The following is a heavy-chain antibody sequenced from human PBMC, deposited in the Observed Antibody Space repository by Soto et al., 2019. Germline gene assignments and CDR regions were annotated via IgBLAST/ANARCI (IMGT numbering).Heavy chain of an antibody. D-gene: IGHD1-26*01. V-gene: IGHV1-18*01. Sequence: QVQLVQSGAEVKKPGASVKVSCKASGYTFTSYGISWGRQAPGQGLEWMGWISANNGNTNYAQKLQRRVTMTTDTSTSTDYMELRSLRSDDTAVYYCARDRGSYALDYWGQGTLVTVSS. CDR2: ISANNGNT. J-gene: IGHJ4*02. CDR3: ARDRGSYALDY. CDR1: GYTFTSYG.